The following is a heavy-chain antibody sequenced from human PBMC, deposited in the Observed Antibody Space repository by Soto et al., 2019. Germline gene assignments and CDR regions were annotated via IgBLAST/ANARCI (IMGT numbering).Heavy chain of an antibody. CDR1: GFTFSSYA. V-gene: IGHV3-23*01. D-gene: IGHD3-10*01. J-gene: IGHJ6*03. CDR2: ISGSGGST. Sequence: GGSLRLSCAASGFTFSSYAMSWVRQAPGKGLEWVSAISGSGGSTYYADSVKGRFTISRDNSKNTLYLQMNSLRAEDKAVYYCAIADYYGSGSYPHYYYYYMDVWGKGTTVTVSS. CDR3: AIADYYGSGSYPHYYYYYMDV.